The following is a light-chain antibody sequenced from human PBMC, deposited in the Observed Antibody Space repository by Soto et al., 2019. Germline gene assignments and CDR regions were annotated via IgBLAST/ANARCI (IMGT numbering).Light chain of an antibody. J-gene: IGKJ1*01. Sequence: GVRVNITCRASQSISGYLNWYQKKSGQAPRLLMYAASSLQSGVPSRFSGSGSGTDFTLTISSLQPEDFAVYYCQQYGSSGTFGQGTKVDI. V-gene: IGKV1-39*02. CDR1: QSISGY. CDR2: AAS. CDR3: QQYGSSGT.